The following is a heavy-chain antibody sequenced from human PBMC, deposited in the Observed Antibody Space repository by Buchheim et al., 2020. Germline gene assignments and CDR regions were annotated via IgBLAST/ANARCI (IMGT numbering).Heavy chain of an antibody. CDR3: ARDDLFRAYEWDV. CDR1: GFTFSSYG. Sequence: QVQLVESGGGVVQPGRSLRLSCAASGFTFSSYGIHWVRQAPGKGLEWVAVIWYDGSNKYYADSVKGRFTISRDNSKNTLYLQMNSLRAEDTAVYYCARDDLFRAYEWDVWGQGTT. V-gene: IGHV3-33*01. J-gene: IGHJ6*02. D-gene: IGHD5-12*01. CDR2: IWYDGSNK.